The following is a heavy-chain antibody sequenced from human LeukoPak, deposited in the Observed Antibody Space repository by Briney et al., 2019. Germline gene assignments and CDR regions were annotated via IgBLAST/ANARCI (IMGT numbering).Heavy chain of an antibody. CDR1: GYTFTSYD. J-gene: IGHJ5*02. CDR3: ARAREAVAGTVGPGNNWFDP. Sequence: ASVKVSCKASGYTFTSYDINWVRQATGQGLEWMGWMNPNSGNTGYAQKFQGRVTMTRNTSISTAYMELSSLRSEDAAVYYCARAREAVAGTVGPGNNWFDPWGQGTLVTVSS. CDR2: MNPNSGNT. D-gene: IGHD6-19*01. V-gene: IGHV1-8*01.